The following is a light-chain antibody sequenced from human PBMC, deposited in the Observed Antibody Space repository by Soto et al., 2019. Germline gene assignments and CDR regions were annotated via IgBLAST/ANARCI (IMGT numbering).Light chain of an antibody. CDR3: HQYHSNPIT. Sequence: EIVMAQFPETLAVSVGERATIKCRSSQGLLHSSDNRNYLTWYQQKPGQPPKLLISWASTRESGVPDRFSGSGSGTDFTLTISGLQAEDVAVYYCHQYHSNPITFGQGTRLEIK. J-gene: IGKJ5*01. CDR2: WAS. V-gene: IGKV4-1*01. CDR1: QGLLHSSDNRNY.